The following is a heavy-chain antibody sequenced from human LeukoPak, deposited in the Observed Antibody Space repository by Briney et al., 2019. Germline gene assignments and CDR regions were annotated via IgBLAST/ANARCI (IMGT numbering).Heavy chain of an antibody. J-gene: IGHJ4*02. CDR2: IYHSGTT. D-gene: IGHD3-10*01. CDR1: GYSISSGYY. CDR3: ARDRVGSFDY. V-gene: IGHV4-38-2*02. Sequence: SETLSLTCSVSGYSISSGYYWGWIRQPPGKGLEWIGTIYHSGTTYYSPSLKSRVTISIHTSKNQFSLKLSSVTAADTAVYYCARDRVGSFDYWGQGTLVTVSS.